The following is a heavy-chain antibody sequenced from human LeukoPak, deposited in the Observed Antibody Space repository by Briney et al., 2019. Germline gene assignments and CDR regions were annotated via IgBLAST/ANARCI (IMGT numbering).Heavy chain of an antibody. CDR2: LSESGGRT. V-gene: IGHV3-23*01. D-gene: IGHD3-10*01. CDR1: GLSFSTYA. CDR3: VQGGRGVPGFDY. Sequence: SGGSLRLSCAASGLSFSTYAWSWVRQAPGKGLECVSTLSESGGRTYNADSVKGRFTISRDNLKNTFYLQMNSLRADDTAVYYCVQGGRGVPGFDYWGQGTLVTVSS. J-gene: IGHJ4*02.